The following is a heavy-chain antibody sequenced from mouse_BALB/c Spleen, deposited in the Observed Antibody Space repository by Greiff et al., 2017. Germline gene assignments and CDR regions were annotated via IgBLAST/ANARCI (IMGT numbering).Heavy chain of an antibody. D-gene: IGHD2-1*01. CDR2: IWAGGST. CDR1: GFSLTSYG. V-gene: IGHV2-9*02. Sequence: QVHVKQSGPGLVAPSQSLSITCTVSGFSLTSYGVHWVRQPPGKGLEWLGVIWAGGSTNYNSALMSRLSISKDNSKSQVFLKMNSLQTDDTAMYYCARDPPYGNLFAYWGQGTLVTVSA. J-gene: IGHJ3*01. CDR3: ARDPPYGNLFAY.